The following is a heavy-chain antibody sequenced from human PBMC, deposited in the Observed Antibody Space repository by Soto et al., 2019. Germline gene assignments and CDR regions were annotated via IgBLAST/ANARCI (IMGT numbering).Heavy chain of an antibody. CDR3: ARGHSRASYNWFDP. J-gene: IGHJ5*02. V-gene: IGHV1-3*01. D-gene: IGHD6-19*01. CDR1: GYTFTNYA. CDR2: INAGNGDT. Sequence: AASVKVSCKASGYTFTNYAMHWVRQAPGQRLEWMGWINAGNGDTKYSQKFQGRVIITRDTSASTADMELSSLRSEDTAVYYCARGHSRASYNWFDPWGPGTLVTVSS.